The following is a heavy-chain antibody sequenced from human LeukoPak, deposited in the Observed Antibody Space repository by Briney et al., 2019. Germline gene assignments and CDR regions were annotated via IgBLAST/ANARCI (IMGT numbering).Heavy chain of an antibody. CDR2: ISGRGGRT. CDR3: ARLPEATYGSKTSCHGSYLVY. Sequence: PGGSLRLSCLPSGFTFSSYAMRWVRQAPGRGLEWVSSISGRGGRTYYADFVQGSFTISRDTSKNTLYLQMNSLRAEDTAVNYGARLPEATYGSKTSCHGSYLVYWGEGTLVTVSS. D-gene: IGHD2-2*01. CDR1: GFTFSSYA. J-gene: IGHJ4*02. V-gene: IGHV3-23*01.